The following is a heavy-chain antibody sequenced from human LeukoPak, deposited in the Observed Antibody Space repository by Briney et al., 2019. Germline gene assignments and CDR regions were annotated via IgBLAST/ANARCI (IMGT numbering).Heavy chain of an antibody. CDR2: ISGSGGST. CDR3: ARVYYGSGSLHYYYYYMDV. J-gene: IGHJ6*03. Sequence: GGSLRLSCAASEFTFSAYAMNWVRQAPGKGLEWVSAISGSGGSTYYADSVKGRFTISRDNSKNTLYLQMNSLRAEDTAVYYCARVYYGSGSLHYYYYYMDVWGKGTTVTISS. V-gene: IGHV3-23*01. CDR1: EFTFSAYA. D-gene: IGHD3-10*01.